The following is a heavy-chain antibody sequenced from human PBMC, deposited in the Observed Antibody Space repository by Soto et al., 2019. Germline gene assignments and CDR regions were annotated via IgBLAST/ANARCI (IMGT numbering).Heavy chain of an antibody. V-gene: IGHV1-18*01. Sequence: QVHLVQSGAEVKKPGASVKVSCKGSGYAFTTYGITWVRQAPGQGLEWMGWISAHNGNTNYAQKLQGRVTVTRDTSTSTAYMELRRLRSDDTAVDYCARGRYGDYWGQRALVTVSS. CDR1: GYAFTTYG. D-gene: IGHD1-26*01. CDR2: ISAHNGNT. J-gene: IGHJ4*02. CDR3: ARGRYGDY.